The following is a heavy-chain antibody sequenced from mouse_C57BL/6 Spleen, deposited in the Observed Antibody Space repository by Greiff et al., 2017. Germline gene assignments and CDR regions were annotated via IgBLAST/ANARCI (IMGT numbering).Heavy chain of an antibody. CDR2: IYPGDGDN. J-gene: IGHJ4*01. CDR1: GYAFSSSW. CDR3: ARRVDGYYEDYAMDY. Sequence: QVQLKQSGPALVKPGASVKISCKASGYAFSSSWMNWVKQRPGKGLVWIGRIYPGDGDNNYNGKFTGKATLTADKSSSTAYMRLSSLTSEDSAVYFCARRVDGYYEDYAMDYWGQGTSVTVSS. D-gene: IGHD2-3*01. V-gene: IGHV1-82*01.